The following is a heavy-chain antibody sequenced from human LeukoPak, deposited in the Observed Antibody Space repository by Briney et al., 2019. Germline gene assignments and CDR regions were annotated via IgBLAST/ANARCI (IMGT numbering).Heavy chain of an antibody. CDR2: IIPIFGIA. CDR1: GGTFSSYA. J-gene: IGHJ4*02. CDR3: AVPLATAYLDY. V-gene: IGHV1-69*04. Sequence: SVKVSCKASGGTFSSYAISWERQAPGQGLEWMGRIIPIFGIANYAQKFQGRVTITRDTSTSTVYLELSSLRSEDTAVFYCAVPLATAYLDYWGQGTLVTVSS. D-gene: IGHD6-13*01.